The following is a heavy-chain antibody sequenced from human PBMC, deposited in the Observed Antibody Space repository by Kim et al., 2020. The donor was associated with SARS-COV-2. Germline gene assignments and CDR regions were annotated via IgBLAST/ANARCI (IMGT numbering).Heavy chain of an antibody. CDR3: ARGNDFWSGYYTVRYGMDV. Sequence: SVKVSCKASGGTFSSYAISWVRQAPGQGLEWMGGIIPIFGTANYAQKFQGRVTITADESTSTAYMELSSLRSEDTAVYYCARGNDFWSGYYTVRYGMDVWGQGTTVTVSS. J-gene: IGHJ6*02. V-gene: IGHV1-69*13. CDR1: GGTFSSYA. CDR2: IIPIFGTA. D-gene: IGHD3-3*01.